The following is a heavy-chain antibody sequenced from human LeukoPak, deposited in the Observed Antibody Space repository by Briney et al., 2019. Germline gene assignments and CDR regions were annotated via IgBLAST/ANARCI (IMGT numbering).Heavy chain of an antibody. Sequence: GGSLRLSCAASGFTFSSYAMSWVRQAPGKGLEWVSAISGSGGSTYYADSVKGRFTISRDNSKNTLYLQMNSLRAEDTAVHYCAKDPNYYGSGSYPPGYWGQGTLVTVSS. CDR2: ISGSGGST. D-gene: IGHD3-10*01. V-gene: IGHV3-23*01. CDR1: GFTFSSYA. CDR3: AKDPNYYGSGSYPPGY. J-gene: IGHJ4*02.